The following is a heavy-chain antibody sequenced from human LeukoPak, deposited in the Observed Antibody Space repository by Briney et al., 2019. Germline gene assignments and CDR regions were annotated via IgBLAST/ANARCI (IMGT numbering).Heavy chain of an antibody. V-gene: IGHV1-18*01. CDR1: GYTFTSYG. CDR3: ATSNDGGGYQWGDFFDF. CDR2: ISAYNGNT. D-gene: IGHD3-22*01. Sequence: GASVKVSCKASGYTFTSYGISWVRQARGQGLEWMGWISAYNGNTNYAQKLQGRVTLTEDKSTNAAYMELTRLTSVGTAVYYWATSNDGGGYQWGDFFDFWGQGTLVTVSS. J-gene: IGHJ4*02.